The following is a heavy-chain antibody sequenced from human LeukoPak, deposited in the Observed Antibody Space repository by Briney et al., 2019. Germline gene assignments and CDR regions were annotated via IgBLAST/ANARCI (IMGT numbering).Heavy chain of an antibody. Sequence: PSETLSLTCTVSGGSISSYYWSWIRQPPGKGLEWIGHIYYSGSTNYNCSFKIRVTISIDTSKNQFSLNLSSVTAADTAVYYCARSRVRFLEWPPAVWGQGTLVTVSS. D-gene: IGHD3-3*01. CDR2: IYYSGST. V-gene: IGHV4-59*01. CDR1: GGSISSYY. J-gene: IGHJ4*02. CDR3: ARSRVRFLEWPPAV.